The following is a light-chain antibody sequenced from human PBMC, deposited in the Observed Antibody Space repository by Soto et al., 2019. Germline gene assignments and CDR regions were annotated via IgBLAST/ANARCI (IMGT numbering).Light chain of an antibody. J-gene: IGKJ1*01. CDR3: QHYKSYSPWT. CDR2: DAS. V-gene: IGKV1-5*01. Sequence: DIQMTQSPSTLSASVGDRVTITCRASQSISNWLAWYQQKPGKAPKLLIYDASSLETGVPSRFSGSGSGTEFTLTISSLQPDDFVTYYCQHYKSYSPWTFGQGTKVEIK. CDR1: QSISNW.